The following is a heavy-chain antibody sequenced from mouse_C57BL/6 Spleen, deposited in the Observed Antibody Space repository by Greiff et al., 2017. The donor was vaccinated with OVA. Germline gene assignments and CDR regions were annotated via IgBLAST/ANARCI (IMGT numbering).Heavy chain of an antibody. CDR3: TAPSYYYGSSWFAY. CDR2: IRLKSDNYAT. V-gene: IGHV6-3*01. Sequence: EVKLVESGGGLVQPGGSMKLSCVASGFTFSNYWMNWVRQSPEKGLEWVAQIRLKSDNYATHYAESVKGRFTISRDDSKSSVYLQMNNLRAEDTGIYYCTAPSYYYGSSWFAYWGQGTLVTVSA. D-gene: IGHD1-1*01. CDR1: GFTFSNYW. J-gene: IGHJ3*01.